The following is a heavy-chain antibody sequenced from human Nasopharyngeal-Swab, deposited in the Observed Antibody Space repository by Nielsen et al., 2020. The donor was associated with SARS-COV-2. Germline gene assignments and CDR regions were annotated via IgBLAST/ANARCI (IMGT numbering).Heavy chain of an antibody. V-gene: IGHV3-11*01. Sequence: GESLKISCAASGFTFNDYSMTWIRQAPGKGLEWVSSISSSGSTLHYAHFVKGRSTISRDNAKNSLFLQIDSLRAEDTAVYYCARRGHQLVLELGKYYYYMDVWGKGTTVTVSS. D-gene: IGHD6-13*01. CDR2: ISSSGSTL. J-gene: IGHJ6*03. CDR3: ARRGHQLVLELGKYYYYMDV. CDR1: GFTFNDYS.